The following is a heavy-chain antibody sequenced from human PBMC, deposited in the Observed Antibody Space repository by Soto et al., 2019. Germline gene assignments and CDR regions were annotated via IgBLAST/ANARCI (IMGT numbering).Heavy chain of an antibody. D-gene: IGHD6-13*01. CDR2: IWYDESNK. CDR1: GFTFSSYG. V-gene: IGHV3-33*01. Sequence: QVQLVESGGCVVQPGRSLRLSCAASGFTFSSYGMHWVRQAPGKGLEWVAVIWYDESNKYYADSVKGRFTISRDNSKNTLYLQMNSLRAEDTAVYYCARWGIAAGDYWGQGTLVTVSS. J-gene: IGHJ4*02. CDR3: ARWGIAAGDY.